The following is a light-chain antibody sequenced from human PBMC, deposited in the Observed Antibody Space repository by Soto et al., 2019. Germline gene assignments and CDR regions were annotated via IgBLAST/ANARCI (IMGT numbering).Light chain of an antibody. V-gene: IGLV3-21*02. CDR3: QVWHIGSYRV. Sequence: SYELTQPPSVSVAPGQTATISCGGTNVGSKVVHWYQQKPGQAPVLVVYDDTYRPSGIPERFSGSNSGNTATLTISRVEAGDEADYYCQVWHIGSYRVFGGGTKLTVL. J-gene: IGLJ3*02. CDR2: DDT. CDR1: NVGSKV.